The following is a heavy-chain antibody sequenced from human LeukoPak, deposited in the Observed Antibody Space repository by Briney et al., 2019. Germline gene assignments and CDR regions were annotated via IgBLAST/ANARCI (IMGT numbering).Heavy chain of an antibody. D-gene: IGHD3-9*01. V-gene: IGHV3-15*01. CDR1: GFTFSNAW. CDR3: TTLSFYDILSGYPFDY. CDR2: IKSKTDGGTT. Sequence: GGSPRLSCAASGFTFSNAWMSWVRQAPGKGLEWVGRIKSKTDGGTTDYAAPVKGRFTISRDVSKNTLYLQMNSLKTEDTAVYYCTTLSFYDILSGYPFDYWGQGTLVTVSS. J-gene: IGHJ4*02.